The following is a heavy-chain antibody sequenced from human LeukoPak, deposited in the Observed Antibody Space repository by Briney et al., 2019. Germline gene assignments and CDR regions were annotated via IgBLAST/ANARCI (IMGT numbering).Heavy chain of an antibody. CDR2: IIPSDGST. CDR1: GYSFNRNF. Sequence: ASVKVSCKASGYSFNRNFIHWVRQAPGQGLEWMGIIIPSDGSTSYAQKFQGRVTMTRDTSTSTVYMELSSLRSEDTAVYYCARGKVVTMVRGVIITYFDYWGQGTLVTVSS. D-gene: IGHD3-10*01. J-gene: IGHJ4*02. V-gene: IGHV1-46*02. CDR3: ARGKVVTMVRGVIITYFDY.